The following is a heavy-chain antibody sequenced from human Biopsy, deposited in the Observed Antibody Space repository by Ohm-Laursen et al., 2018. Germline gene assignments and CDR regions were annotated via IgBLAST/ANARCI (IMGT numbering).Heavy chain of an antibody. D-gene: IGHD2-15*01. J-gene: IGHJ4*02. CDR2: INQSGRT. CDR1: GESFNGYY. Sequence: SQTLSLTCAVYGESFNGYYWSWIRQTPGKGLEWIGQINQSGRTNHNPSLKSRVNISADKSKNQFSLKLSTVTSADTAVYFCGNEVHGRDYWGLGALVTVSS. V-gene: IGHV4-34*01. CDR3: GNEVHGRDY.